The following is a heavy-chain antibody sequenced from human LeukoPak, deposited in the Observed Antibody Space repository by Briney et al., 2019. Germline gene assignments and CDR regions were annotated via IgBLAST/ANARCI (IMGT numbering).Heavy chain of an antibody. CDR2: ISYDGSNK. D-gene: IGHD3-10*01. Sequence: GGSLRLSCAASGFTFSSYAMHWVRQAPGKGLEWVAVISYDGSNKYYADSVKGRFTISRDNSKNTLYLQMNSLRAEDTAVYYCARDRYYCGSGAFDYWGQGTLVTVSS. CDR3: ARDRYYCGSGAFDY. V-gene: IGHV3-30*04. CDR1: GFTFSSYA. J-gene: IGHJ4*02.